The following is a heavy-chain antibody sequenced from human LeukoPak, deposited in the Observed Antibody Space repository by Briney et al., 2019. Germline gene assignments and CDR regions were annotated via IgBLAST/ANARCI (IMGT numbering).Heavy chain of an antibody. CDR3: AREYRHYYDSSGYYISRIFDY. CDR1: GGPISSYY. D-gene: IGHD3-22*01. V-gene: IGHV4-59*01. J-gene: IGHJ4*02. Sequence: SETLCLTCTVSGGPISSYYWSWIRQPPGKGLEWIGYISYSGSTNYNPSLKSRVTISVDTPKNQFSLKVSSVTAADTAVYYCAREYRHYYDSSGYYISRIFDYWGQGALVTAS. CDR2: ISYSGST.